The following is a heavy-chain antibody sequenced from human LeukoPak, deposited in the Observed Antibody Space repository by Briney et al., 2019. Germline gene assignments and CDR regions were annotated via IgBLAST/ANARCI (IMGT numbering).Heavy chain of an antibody. CDR1: GGSFSGYY. CDR2: INHCGST. D-gene: IGHD3-22*01. Sequence: PSETLSLTCAVYGGSFSGYYWSWIRQPPGKGLEWIGEINHCGSTNYNPSLKSRVTISVDTSKNQFSLKLSSVTAADTAVYYCASWWLLRGFQREGAFDIWGQGTMVTVSS. CDR3: ASWWLLRGFQREGAFDI. V-gene: IGHV4-34*01. J-gene: IGHJ3*02.